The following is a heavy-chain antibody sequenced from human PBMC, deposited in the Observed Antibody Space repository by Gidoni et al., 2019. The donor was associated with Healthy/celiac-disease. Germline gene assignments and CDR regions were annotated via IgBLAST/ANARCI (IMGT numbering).Heavy chain of an antibody. CDR3: ARDGVGRPYSYYFDY. J-gene: IGHJ4*02. V-gene: IGHV3-33*01. CDR1: VFTFSSYG. Sequence: QVPLVESGGGVVQPGRSLRLSCAASVFTFSSYGMHWVRQAPGKGLEWVAVIGYDGSNKYYADSVKGRFTISRDNSKNTLYLQMNSLRAEDTAVYYCARDGVGRPYSYYFDYWGQGTLVTVSS. D-gene: IGHD3-3*01. CDR2: IGYDGSNK.